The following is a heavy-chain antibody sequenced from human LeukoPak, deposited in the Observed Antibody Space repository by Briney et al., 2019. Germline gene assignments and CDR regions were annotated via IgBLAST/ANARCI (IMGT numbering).Heavy chain of an antibody. J-gene: IGHJ3*02. CDR1: GFTFSSCS. Sequence: GGSLRLSCAASGFTFSSCSLNWVRQAPGKGLEWVSSISTSSSYIYYADSVKGRFTISRDTAKNSLYLQMNSLRAEDTAVYYCARVGGIVGASDAFDIWGQGTVVTVSS. D-gene: IGHD1-26*01. CDR2: ISTSSSYI. V-gene: IGHV3-21*01. CDR3: ARVGGIVGASDAFDI.